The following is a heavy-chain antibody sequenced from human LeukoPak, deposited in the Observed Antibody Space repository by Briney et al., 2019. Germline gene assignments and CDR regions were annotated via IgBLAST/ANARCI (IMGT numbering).Heavy chain of an antibody. CDR2: IFYMGST. CDR3: ARGSGWSDYFDY. Sequence: SETLSLSCTGSGGGISSYNWSWIRQPPGKGLEWIGYIFYMGSTNYNPSLKSRVTISVDTSKSQFSLKLSSVTAADTAVYYCARGSGWSDYFDYWGQGTLVTVSS. V-gene: IGHV4-59*01. J-gene: IGHJ4*02. D-gene: IGHD6-19*01. CDR1: GGGISSYN.